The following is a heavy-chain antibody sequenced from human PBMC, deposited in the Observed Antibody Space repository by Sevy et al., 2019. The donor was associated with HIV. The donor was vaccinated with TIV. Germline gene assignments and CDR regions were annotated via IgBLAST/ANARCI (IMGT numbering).Heavy chain of an antibody. D-gene: IGHD4-17*01. Sequence: GGSLRLSCAASGFTFSSYAMSWVRRAPGKGLEWVSDTSGSGGSTYYADSVKGRFTISRDNSKNTLYLQMNSLRAEDTAVYYCAKDDYGDYVDYWGQGTLVTVSS. CDR3: AKDDYGDYVDY. V-gene: IGHV3-23*01. CDR2: TSGSGGST. CDR1: GFTFSSYA. J-gene: IGHJ4*02.